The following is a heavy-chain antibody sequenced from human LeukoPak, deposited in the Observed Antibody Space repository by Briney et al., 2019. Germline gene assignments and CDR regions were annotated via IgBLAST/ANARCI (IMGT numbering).Heavy chain of an antibody. Sequence: SETLSLTCTVSGGSISSGGYYWSWIRQHPGKGLEWIGYIYYSGSTYYNPSLKSRVTISVDTSKNQFSLKLSSVTAADTAVYYCARVGVVPSLRYYYGMDVWGQGTTVTVSS. D-gene: IGHD2-2*01. J-gene: IGHJ6*02. CDR3: ARVGVVPSLRYYYGMDV. CDR1: GGSISSGGYY. V-gene: IGHV4-31*03. CDR2: IYYSGST.